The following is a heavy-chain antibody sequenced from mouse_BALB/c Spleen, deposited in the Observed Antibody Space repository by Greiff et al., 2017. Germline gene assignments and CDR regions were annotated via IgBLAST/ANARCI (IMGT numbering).Heavy chain of an antibody. CDR2: IDPANGNT. J-gene: IGHJ2*01. Sequence: VQLQPSGAELVKPGASVQLSCTASGFNIKDTYMHWVKQRPEQGLEWIGRIDPANGNTKYDPKFQGKATITADTSSNTAYLQLSSLTSEDTAVYYCARSGGYYRYFDYWGQGTTLTVSS. V-gene: IGHV14-3*02. CDR3: ARSGGYYRYFDY. D-gene: IGHD2-14*01. CDR1: GFNIKDTY.